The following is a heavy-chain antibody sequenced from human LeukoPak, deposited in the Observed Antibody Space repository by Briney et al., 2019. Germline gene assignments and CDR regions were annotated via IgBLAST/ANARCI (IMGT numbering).Heavy chain of an antibody. CDR2: INHSGST. D-gene: IGHD3-22*01. V-gene: IGHV4-34*01. CDR3: ARFSGYYYGMDV. CDR1: GGSFSGYY. J-gene: IGHJ6*02. Sequence: SETLSLTCAVYGGSFSGYYWSWIRQPPGKGLEWIGEINHSGSTNYNPSLKSRVTISIDTSKNQFSLELSSVTAADTAVYYCARFSGYYYGMDVWGQGTTVIVSS.